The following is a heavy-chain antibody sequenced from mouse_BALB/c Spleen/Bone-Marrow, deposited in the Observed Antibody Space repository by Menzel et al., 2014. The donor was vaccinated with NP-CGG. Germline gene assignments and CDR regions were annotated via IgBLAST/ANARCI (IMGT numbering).Heavy chain of an antibody. D-gene: IGHD2-4*01. CDR1: GFTFSSYA. CDR3: ARGGGYDYGHYYAMDY. Sequence: EVQGVESGGGLVKPGGSLKLSCAASGFTFSSYAMSWVRQTPEKRLEWVASISSGGSNYYLGSVKGRFTISRDNARNILYLQMSRLRSEDTAMYYCARGGGYDYGHYYAMDYRGQGPSVTVSS. CDR2: ISSGGSN. V-gene: IGHV5-6-5*01. J-gene: IGHJ4*01.